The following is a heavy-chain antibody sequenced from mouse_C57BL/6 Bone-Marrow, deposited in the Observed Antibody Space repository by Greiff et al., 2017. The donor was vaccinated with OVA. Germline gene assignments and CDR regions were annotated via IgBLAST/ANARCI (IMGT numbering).Heavy chain of an antibody. D-gene: IGHD1-1*01. V-gene: IGHV2-6*01. CDR2: IWGVGST. Sequence: VMLVESGPGLVAPSQSLSITCTVSGFSLTSYGVDWVRQSPGKGLEWLGVIWGVGSTNYNSALNSRLSISKDNSKSQVFLKMNSLQTDDTAMYYCASEDYYGSSPLWYFDVWGTGTTVTVSS. J-gene: IGHJ1*03. CDR3: ASEDYYGSSPLWYFDV. CDR1: GFSLTSYG.